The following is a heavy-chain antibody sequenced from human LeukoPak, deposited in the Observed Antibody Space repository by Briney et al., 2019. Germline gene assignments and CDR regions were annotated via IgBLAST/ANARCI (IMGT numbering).Heavy chain of an antibody. CDR2: IIPILGIA. CDR3: ARSALVYYYGMDV. D-gene: IGHD6-6*01. CDR1: GGTFSSYA. V-gene: IGHV1-69*04. J-gene: IGHJ6*02. Sequence: ASVKVSCKASGGTFSSYAISWVRQASGQGLEWMGRIIPILGIANYAQKFQGRVTITADKSTSTAYMELSSVTAADTAVYYCARSALVYYYGMDVWGQGTTVTVSS.